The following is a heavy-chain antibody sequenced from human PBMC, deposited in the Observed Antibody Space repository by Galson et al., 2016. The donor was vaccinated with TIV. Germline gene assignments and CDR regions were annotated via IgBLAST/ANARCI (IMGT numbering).Heavy chain of an antibody. CDR1: GYNFTNYW. V-gene: IGHV5-10-1*01. CDR2: IDPDDSYI. J-gene: IGHJ4*02. Sequence: QSGAEVKKPGESLRISCRGSGYNFTNYWIAWVRQMPGKGLEWMGRIDPDDSYINYSPSFQGHVTISADRSISTAYLQWSSLKSSDTAIYYCARPGVGAPSDHWGQGTLVTVSS. D-gene: IGHD3-16*01. CDR3: ARPGVGAPSDH.